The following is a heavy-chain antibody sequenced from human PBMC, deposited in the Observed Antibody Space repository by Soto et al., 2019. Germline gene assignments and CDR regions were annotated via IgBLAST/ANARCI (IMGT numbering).Heavy chain of an antibody. Sequence: GGSLRLSCAASGFTFSSYWMSWVRQAPGKGLEWVANIKQDGSEKYYVDSVKGRFTISRDNAKNSLYLQMNSLRAEDTAMYYCARVGITMIVARPYYFDYWGQGTLVTVSS. V-gene: IGHV3-7*03. CDR1: GFTFSSYW. CDR2: IKQDGSEK. D-gene: IGHD3-22*01. CDR3: ARVGITMIVARPYYFDY. J-gene: IGHJ4*02.